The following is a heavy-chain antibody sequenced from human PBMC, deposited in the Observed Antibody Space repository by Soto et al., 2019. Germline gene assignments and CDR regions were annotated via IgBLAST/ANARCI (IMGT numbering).Heavy chain of an antibody. Sequence: SQTLSLTCAISGDSVSSNSAAWNWIRQSPSRGLEWLGRTYYRSKWYNDYAVSVKSRITINPDTSKNQFSLQLNSVTPEDTAVYYCARSVGPYYYDSSGYIYYYGMDVWGQGTTVTVSS. CDR2: TYYRSKWYN. CDR1: GDSVSSNSAA. V-gene: IGHV6-1*01. D-gene: IGHD3-22*01. J-gene: IGHJ6*02. CDR3: ARSVGPYYYDSSGYIYYYGMDV.